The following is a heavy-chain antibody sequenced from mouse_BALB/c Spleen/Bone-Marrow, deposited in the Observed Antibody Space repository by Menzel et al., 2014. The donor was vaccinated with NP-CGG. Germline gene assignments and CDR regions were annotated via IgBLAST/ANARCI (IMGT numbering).Heavy chain of an antibody. D-gene: IGHD2-14*01. CDR1: GFTFSSYG. CDR2: ISGGGSYT. CDR3: ARGHYRYDAYAMDY. Sequence: EVKLQESGGGLVKPGGSLKLSCAASGFTFSSYGMSWVRQTPEKRLEGVATISGGGSYTYYPYSVKGRFTISRDNAKNNLYLQTSSLRSEDTALYYCARGHYRYDAYAMDYWGQGTSVTVSS. J-gene: IGHJ4*01. V-gene: IGHV5-9-2*01.